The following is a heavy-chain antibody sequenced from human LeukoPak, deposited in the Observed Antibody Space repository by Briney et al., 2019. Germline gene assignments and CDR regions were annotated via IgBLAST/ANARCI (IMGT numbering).Heavy chain of an antibody. CDR3: ARGGHGSGSFSILGSDGMDV. V-gene: IGHV1-8*01. CDR1: GYTFTSYD. D-gene: IGHD3-10*01. J-gene: IGHJ6*02. CDR2: MNPNSGNT. Sequence: ASVKVSCKASGYTFTSYDINWVRQATGQGLEWMGWMNPNSGNTGYAQKFQGRVTMTRNTSISTAYMELSSLRSEDTAVYYCARGGHGSGSFSILGSDGMDVWGQGTTVTVSS.